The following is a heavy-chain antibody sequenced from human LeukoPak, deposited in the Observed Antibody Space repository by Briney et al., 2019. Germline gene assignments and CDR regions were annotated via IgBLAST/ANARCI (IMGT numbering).Heavy chain of an antibody. CDR3: ATQGRGEQLVEYYFDY. CDR2: IIPIFGTA. J-gene: IGHJ4*02. Sequence: SVKVSCKASGGTFSSYAISWVRQAPGQGLEWMGGIIPIFGTANYVQKFQGRVTITADESTSTAYMELSSLRSEDTAVYYCATQGRGEQLVEYYFDYWGQGTLVTVSS. CDR1: GGTFSSYA. V-gene: IGHV1-69*13. D-gene: IGHD6-13*01.